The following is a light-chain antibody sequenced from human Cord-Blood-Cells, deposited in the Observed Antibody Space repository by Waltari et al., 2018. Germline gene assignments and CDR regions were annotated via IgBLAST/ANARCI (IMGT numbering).Light chain of an antibody. CDR2: DVS. V-gene: IGLV2-11*01. J-gene: IGLJ3*02. CDR1: SSDVGGYNY. CDR3: CSYAGSYTRWV. Sequence: QSALTQPRSVSGSPGQSVPLSCTGTSSDVGGYNYVSWYQQHPGKAPKLMIYDVSKRPSGVPDRFSGSKSGNTASLTISGLQAEDEADYYCCSYAGSYTRWVFGGGTKLTVL.